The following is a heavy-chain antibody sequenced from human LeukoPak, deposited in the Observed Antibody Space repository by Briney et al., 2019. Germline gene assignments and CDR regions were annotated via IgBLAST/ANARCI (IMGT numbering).Heavy chain of an antibody. CDR3: ARDPGYSSSSFFDY. CDR2: ISYDGSNK. V-gene: IGHV3-30-3*01. Sequence: PGRSLRVSCAASGFTFSSYAMHWVRQAPGKGLEWVAVISYDGSNKYYADSVKGRFTISRDNSKNTLYLQMNSLRAEDTAVYYCARDPGYSSSSFFDYWGQGTLVTVSS. D-gene: IGHD6-6*01. J-gene: IGHJ4*02. CDR1: GFTFSSYA.